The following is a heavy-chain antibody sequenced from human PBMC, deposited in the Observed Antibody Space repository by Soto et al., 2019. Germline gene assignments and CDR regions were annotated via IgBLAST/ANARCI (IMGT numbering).Heavy chain of an antibody. V-gene: IGHV4-39*01. CDR2: IYYSGST. CDR3: ARRGYYYDSSGYPSVWY. J-gene: IGHJ4*02. Sequence: PSETLSLTCTVSGGSISSSSYYWGWIRQPPGKGLEWIGSIYYSGSTYYNPSLKNRVTISVDTSKNQFSLKLSSVTAADTAVYYCARRGYYYDSSGYPSVWYWGQGTLVTVSS. CDR1: GGSISSSSYY. D-gene: IGHD3-22*01.